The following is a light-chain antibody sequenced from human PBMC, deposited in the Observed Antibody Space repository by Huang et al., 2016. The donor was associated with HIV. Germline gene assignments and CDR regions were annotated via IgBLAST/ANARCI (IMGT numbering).Light chain of an antibody. J-gene: IGKJ1*01. CDR3: QQSFSVPRT. CDR2: TAS. CDR1: QNITKS. V-gene: IGKV1-39*01. Sequence: DIQMTQSPPSLSASVGDRVTFTCRANQNITKSLNWYQQKPGKAPKLLIYTASTLESGVPSRFSGGGSGSRFTLNITILQPEDFATYYCQQSFSVPRTFG.